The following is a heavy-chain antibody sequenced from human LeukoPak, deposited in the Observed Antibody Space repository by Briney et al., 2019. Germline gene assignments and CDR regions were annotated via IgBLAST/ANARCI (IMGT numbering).Heavy chain of an antibody. D-gene: IGHD4-17*01. CDR2: IYYSGST. J-gene: IGHJ4*02. V-gene: IGHV4-61*10. CDR1: GGSISSGSYY. CDR3: ARGASTVTPGNFDY. Sequence: PSETLSLTCTVSGGSISSGSYYWSWIRQPAGKGLEWIGRIYYSGSTNYNPSLKSRVTISVDTSKNQFSLKLSSVTAADTAVYYCARGASTVTPGNFDYWGQGTLVTVSS.